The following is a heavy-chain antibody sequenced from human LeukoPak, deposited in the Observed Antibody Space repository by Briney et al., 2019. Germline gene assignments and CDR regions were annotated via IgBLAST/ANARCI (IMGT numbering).Heavy chain of an antibody. CDR2: IWYDGSNK. D-gene: IGHD3-22*01. V-gene: IGHV3-33*01. Sequence: GRSLRLPCAASGFTFSSYGMHWVRQAPGKGLEWVAVIWYDGSNKYYADSVKGRFTISRDNSKNTLYLQMNSLRAEDTAVYYCARDPGRSSGYYPDYWGQGTLVTVSS. CDR1: GFTFSSYG. CDR3: ARDPGRSSGYYPDY. J-gene: IGHJ4*02.